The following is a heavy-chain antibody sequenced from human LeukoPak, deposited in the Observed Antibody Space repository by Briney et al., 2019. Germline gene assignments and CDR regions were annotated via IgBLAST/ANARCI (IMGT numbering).Heavy chain of an antibody. Sequence: SETLSLTCTVSGGSISSSSYYWGWLRQPPGTGLEWIGSIYYSGSTYYNPSLKSRVTISVDTSKNQFSLKLSSVTAADTAVYYCARQEYYYDSSGYSFDYWGQGTLVTVSS. D-gene: IGHD3-22*01. J-gene: IGHJ4*02. CDR1: GGSISSSSYY. V-gene: IGHV4-39*01. CDR2: IYYSGST. CDR3: ARQEYYYDSSGYSFDY.